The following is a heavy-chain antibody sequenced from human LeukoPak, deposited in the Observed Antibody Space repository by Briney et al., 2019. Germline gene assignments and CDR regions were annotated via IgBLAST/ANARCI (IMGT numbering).Heavy chain of an antibody. CDR3: ARSGTCGGDCYSEWYFDY. Sequence: SAPLSLTCTVSGGSISSGGYYWSWIRQHPGKGLEWIGYIYYSGSSYYNPSLKSRVTISVDTSKNQFSLKLSSVTAADTAVYYCARSGTCGGDCYSEWYFDYWGQGTLVTVSS. D-gene: IGHD2-21*02. V-gene: IGHV4-31*03. CDR2: IYYSGSS. CDR1: GGSISSGGYY. J-gene: IGHJ4*02.